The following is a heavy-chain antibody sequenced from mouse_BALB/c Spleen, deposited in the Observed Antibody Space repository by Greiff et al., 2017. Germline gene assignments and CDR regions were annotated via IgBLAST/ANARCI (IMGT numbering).Heavy chain of an antibody. V-gene: IGHV5-17*02. CDR1: GFTFSSFG. D-gene: IGHD2-3*01. Sequence: EVQVVESGGGLVQPGGSRKLSCAASGFTFSSFGMHWVRQAPEKGLEWVAYISSGSSTIYYADTVKGRFTISRDNPKNTLFLQMTSLRSEDTAMYYCARNGYSWYFDVWGAGTTVTVSS. CDR2: ISSGSSTI. CDR3: ARNGYSWYFDV. J-gene: IGHJ1*01.